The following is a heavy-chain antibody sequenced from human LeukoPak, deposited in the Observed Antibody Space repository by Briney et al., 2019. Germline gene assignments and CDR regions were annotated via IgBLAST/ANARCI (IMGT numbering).Heavy chain of an antibody. CDR3: ARHGGGGESYPRVFDC. J-gene: IGHJ4*02. CDR1: GGSISPYY. V-gene: IGHV4-59*08. Sequence: SETLSLTCTVSGGSISPYYWSWIRQSPGKGLEWIGYIYYSGSTNYNPSLKSRVTISVDTSKNQFSLKLRSVTAADTAVYYCARHGGGGESYPRVFDCWGRGTLATVSS. D-gene: IGHD1-26*01. CDR2: IYYSGST.